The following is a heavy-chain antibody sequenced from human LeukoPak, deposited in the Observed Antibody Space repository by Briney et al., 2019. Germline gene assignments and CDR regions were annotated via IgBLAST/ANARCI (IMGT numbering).Heavy chain of an antibody. CDR1: GYTFTSYG. CDR2: ISAYNGNT. J-gene: IGHJ5*02. Sequence: GASVKVSCKASGYTFTSYGISWVRQAPGQGLEWMGWISAYNGNTNYAQKLQGRVTMTTDTSTSTAYMELRSLRSDDTAVYYCARARTIFGVVISWFDPWGQGTLVTVSS. D-gene: IGHD3-3*01. V-gene: IGHV1-18*01. CDR3: ARARTIFGVVISWFDP.